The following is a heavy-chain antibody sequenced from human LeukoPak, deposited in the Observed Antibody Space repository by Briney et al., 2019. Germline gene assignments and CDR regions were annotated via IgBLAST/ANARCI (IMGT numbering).Heavy chain of an antibody. D-gene: IGHD1-26*01. V-gene: IGHV3-73*01. CDR3: TSWRIVGATREAQRSFDY. CDR2: IRSKANSYAT. CDR1: GFTFSGSA. Sequence: GGSLKLSCAASGFTFSGSAMHWVRQASGKGLEWVGRIRSKANSYATAYAASVKGRFTISRDDSKNTAYLQRNSLKTEDTAVYYCTSWRIVGATREAQRSFDYWGQGTLVTVSS. J-gene: IGHJ4*02.